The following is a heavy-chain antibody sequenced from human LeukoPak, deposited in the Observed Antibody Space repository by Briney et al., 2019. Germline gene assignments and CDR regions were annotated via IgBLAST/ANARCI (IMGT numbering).Heavy chain of an antibody. CDR2: MNNDGTDI. J-gene: IGHJ1*01. CDR1: GFALGSYW. Sequence: GGSLRLSCAASGFALGSYWMHWVRQAPGKGLEWISRMNNDGTDISYADSVKGRFTISRDNAKNTLYLQMNSLRAEDTAVYYCARVGYYDSSGYYAYLQHWGQGTLVTVSS. CDR3: ARVGYYDSSGYYAYLQH. V-gene: IGHV3-74*01. D-gene: IGHD3-22*01.